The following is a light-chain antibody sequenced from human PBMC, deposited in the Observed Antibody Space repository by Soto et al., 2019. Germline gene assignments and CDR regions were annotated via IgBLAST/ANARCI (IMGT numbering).Light chain of an antibody. Sequence: DIQMTQSPSTLSASVGDRLTITCRASQSISTWLSWYQQKPGKAPNRLIYDASFFESGVPSSFSGRGSGTEFTLTINSLQPDDFATYYCQQRYSTTWTFGQGTKVDIK. J-gene: IGKJ1*01. CDR2: DAS. V-gene: IGKV1-5*01. CDR3: QQRYSTTWT. CDR1: QSISTW.